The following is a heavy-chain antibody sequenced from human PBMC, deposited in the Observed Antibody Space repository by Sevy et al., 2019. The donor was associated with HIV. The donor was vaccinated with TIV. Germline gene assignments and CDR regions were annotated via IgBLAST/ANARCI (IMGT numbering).Heavy chain of an antibody. V-gene: IGHV3-74*01. D-gene: IGHD7-27*01. Sequence: GGSLRLSCTSPEFTFSTYWMHWVRQVPGKGLVWVSHINTDGSVTHYADSVKGRFTIYRDNVKSTVYLQMNSLRVEDTAVYYCARALGNWGGLWSRGTLVTVSS. CDR2: INTDGSVT. J-gene: IGHJ4*02. CDR3: ARALGNWGGL. CDR1: EFTFSTYW.